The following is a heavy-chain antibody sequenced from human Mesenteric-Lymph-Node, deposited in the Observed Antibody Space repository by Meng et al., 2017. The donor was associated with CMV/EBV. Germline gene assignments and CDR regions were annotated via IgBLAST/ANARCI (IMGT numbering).Heavy chain of an antibody. D-gene: IGHD6-19*01. CDR2: ISYDGSNK. J-gene: IGHJ4*02. V-gene: IGHV3-30-3*01. Sequence: GGSLRLSCAASGFTFSSYAMYWVRQAPGKGLEWVALISYDGSNKYYSDSVKGRFTIFRDNSKNTLYLQMNRLRAEDTAVYYCAREILAYSSGWYIFDYWGQGTLVTAPQ. CDR3: AREILAYSSGWYIFDY. CDR1: GFTFSSYA.